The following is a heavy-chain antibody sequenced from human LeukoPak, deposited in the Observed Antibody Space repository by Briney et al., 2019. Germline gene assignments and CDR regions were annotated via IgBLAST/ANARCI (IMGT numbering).Heavy chain of an antibody. J-gene: IGHJ4*02. V-gene: IGHV4-4*02. Sequence: SETLSLTCGVSGGSITSTNYWTWVRQPPGKGLVWIGEVNLQGSTNYNPSLMGRVAISVDMSENHISLQLTSVTAADTAVYYCARGGGPYRPLDYSGQGTLVTVSS. CDR2: VNLQGST. CDR1: GGSITSTNY. CDR3: ARGGGPYRPLDY.